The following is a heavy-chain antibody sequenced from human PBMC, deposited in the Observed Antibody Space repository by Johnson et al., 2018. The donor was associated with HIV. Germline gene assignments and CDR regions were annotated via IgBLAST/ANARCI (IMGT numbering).Heavy chain of an antibody. D-gene: IGHD5-18*01. CDR3: ARARVGYSFAGWGTDAFDI. Sequence: VQLVESGGGLVQPGGSLRLSCAASGFTFSSYAMSWVRQAPGKGLEWVSGISWNSGSIGYADSVKGRFTISRDNAKNSLYLQMNSLRAEDTAFYYCARARVGYSFAGWGTDAFDIWGQGTMVTVSS. CDR1: GFTFSSYA. V-gene: IGHV3-9*01. CDR2: ISWNSGSI. J-gene: IGHJ3*02.